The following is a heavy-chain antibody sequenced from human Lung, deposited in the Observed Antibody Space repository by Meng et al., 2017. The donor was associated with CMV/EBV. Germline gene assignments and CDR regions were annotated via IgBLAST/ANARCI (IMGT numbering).Heavy chain of an antibody. J-gene: IGHJ4*02. CDR3: ASGTPGRSYCDY. CDR2: FVNYVDT. V-gene: IGHV1-18*01. CDR1: VYTFGSYG. D-gene: IGHD2-15*01. Sequence: QVQVGQSGAEVKKPGASVRVSCKASVYTFGSYGICWVRQAPGQGLEWMGWFVNYVDTYPAPKFQGRVTMTTDTHTNTAFMELRSLTSDDTAVYYCASGTPGRSYCDYWGQGTLVTVSS.